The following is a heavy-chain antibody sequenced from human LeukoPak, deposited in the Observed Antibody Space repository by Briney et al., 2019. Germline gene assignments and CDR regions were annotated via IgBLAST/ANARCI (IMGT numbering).Heavy chain of an antibody. D-gene: IGHD5-24*01. J-gene: IGHJ4*02. CDR2: INHSGST. CDR3: ARGRQSRRRDGYQKYYFDY. V-gene: IGHV4-34*01. Sequence: SETLSLTCAVYGGSYSGYYWSWIRQPPGKGLEWIGEINHSGSTNYNPSLKSRVTISVDTSKNQFSLKLSSVTAADTAVYYCARGRQSRRRDGYQKYYFDYWGQGTLVTVSS. CDR1: GGSYSGYY.